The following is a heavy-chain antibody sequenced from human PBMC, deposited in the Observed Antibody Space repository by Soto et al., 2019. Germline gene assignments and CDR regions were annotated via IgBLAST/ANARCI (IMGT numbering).Heavy chain of an antibody. CDR2: ISGSGGST. CDR1: EFTFRSYG. V-gene: IGHV3-23*01. D-gene: IGHD5-18*01. J-gene: IGHJ4*02. CDR3: AKEAQLWLSRKTAFDY. Sequence: GGSRIHSCGGSEFTFRSYGMSWVRQTRGKGLEWVSAISGSGGSTYYADSVKGRFTISRDNSKNTLYLQMNSLRAEDTAVYYCAKEAQLWLSRKTAFDYWGQGTLVTGSS.